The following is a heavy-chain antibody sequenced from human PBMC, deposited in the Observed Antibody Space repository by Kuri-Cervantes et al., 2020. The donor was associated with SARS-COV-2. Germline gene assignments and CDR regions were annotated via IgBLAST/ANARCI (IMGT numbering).Heavy chain of an antibody. CDR2: IIPIFGTA. J-gene: IGHJ6*02. CDR1: GGTFSSYA. CDR3: ARVSSRSSSWFSYYYYGMDV. V-gene: IGHV1-69*13. D-gene: IGHD6-13*01. Sequence: SVKVSCKASGGTFSSYAISWVRQAPGQGLEGMGGIIPIFGTANYAQKFQGRVTITADESTSTAYMELSSLRSEDTAVYYCARVSSRSSSWFSYYYYGMDVWGQGTTVTVSS.